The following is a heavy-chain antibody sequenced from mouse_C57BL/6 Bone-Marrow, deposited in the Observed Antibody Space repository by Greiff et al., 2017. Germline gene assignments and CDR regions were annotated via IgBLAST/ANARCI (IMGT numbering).Heavy chain of an antibody. CDR1: GYSITSGYY. J-gene: IGHJ3*01. CDR3: ARIPSFAY. Sequence: EVKLQESGPGLVKPSQSLSLTCSVTGYSITSGYYWNWIRQFPGNKLEWMGYISYDGSNNYNPSLKNRISITRDTSKNQFFLKLNSVTTEDTATYYCARIPSFAYWGQGTLVTVSA. V-gene: IGHV3-6*01. CDR2: ISYDGSN.